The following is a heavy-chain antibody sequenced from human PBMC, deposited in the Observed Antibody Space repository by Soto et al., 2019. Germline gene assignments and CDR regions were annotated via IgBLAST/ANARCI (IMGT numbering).Heavy chain of an antibody. CDR1: GASISNYY. CDR2: VNDGWGA. V-gene: IGHV4-59*08. CDR3: VRQGCGALHGLVDV. D-gene: IGHD1-26*01. Sequence: QVHLQQSGPGLVKPSETLSLSCTISGASISNYYWSWIRQVPGKGMEWIGYVNDGWGAAYNPSLHSRVAVSLDTSNSLLSLKLTSVTATDTAVYYCVRQGCGALHGLVDVWGQGTTVTVSS. J-gene: IGHJ6*02.